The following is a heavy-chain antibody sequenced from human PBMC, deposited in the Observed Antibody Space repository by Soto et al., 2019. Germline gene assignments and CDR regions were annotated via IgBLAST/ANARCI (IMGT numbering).Heavy chain of an antibody. Sequence: PGGSLRLSCGTSGVTFSSYAMHWVRQAPGQGLEWVAVISYDGSNKYYADSVKGRFTISRDNSKNTLYLQMNSLRAEDTAVYYCARDAYYDFWSGYGLRMDVWGQGTTVTVSS. CDR1: GVTFSSYA. J-gene: IGHJ6*02. V-gene: IGHV3-30-3*01. CDR2: ISYDGSNK. CDR3: ARDAYYDFWSGYGLRMDV. D-gene: IGHD3-3*01.